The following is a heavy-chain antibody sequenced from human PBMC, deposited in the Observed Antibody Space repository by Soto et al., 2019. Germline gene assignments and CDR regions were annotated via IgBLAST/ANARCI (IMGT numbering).Heavy chain of an antibody. J-gene: IGHJ3*02. CDR2: ISAYNGNT. CDR1: GYTFPSYG. D-gene: IGHD3-22*01. CDR3: ARGGYDYESSGSPDAFDI. Sequence: QVQLVQSGAEVKKPGASVKVSCKASGYTFPSYGFGWVRQAPGQGLEWMGWISAYNGNTNYAQKLQGRVTMTTDTSTSTAYMELRSLRSDDTAVYYWARGGYDYESSGSPDAFDIWGQGTMVTVSS. V-gene: IGHV1-18*01.